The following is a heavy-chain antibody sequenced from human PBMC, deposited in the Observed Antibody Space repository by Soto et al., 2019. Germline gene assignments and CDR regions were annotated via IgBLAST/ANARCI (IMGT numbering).Heavy chain of an antibody. J-gene: IGHJ6*02. V-gene: IGHV6-1*01. CDR2: KYYRCKWYN. Sequence: SQTLSLTCAISGDSVSRNSAGWISIRPSPSSGLEWLGRKYYRCKWYNDYAVSLKSRIRINQDTSNNPSSLPLSSVAPESAADNYCARDENGMNVWGQGTTVAVSS. CDR3: ARDENGMNV. CDR1: GDSVSRNSAG.